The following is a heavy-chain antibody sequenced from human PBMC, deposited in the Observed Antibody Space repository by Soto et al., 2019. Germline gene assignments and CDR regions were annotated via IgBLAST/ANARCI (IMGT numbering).Heavy chain of an antibody. CDR1: GFTFSSYG. V-gene: IGHV3-30*18. J-gene: IGHJ6*02. CDR2: ISYDGSNK. CDR3: AKGDIVLVPAAAHNYYDYGMDV. Sequence: QVQLVESGGGVVQPGRSLRLSCAASGFTFSSYGMHWVRQAPGKGLEWVAVISYDGSNKYYADSVKGRFTISRDNSKNTMYLQMNSLRAEDTAVYYCAKGDIVLVPAAAHNYYDYGMDVWGQGTTVTVSS. D-gene: IGHD2-2*01.